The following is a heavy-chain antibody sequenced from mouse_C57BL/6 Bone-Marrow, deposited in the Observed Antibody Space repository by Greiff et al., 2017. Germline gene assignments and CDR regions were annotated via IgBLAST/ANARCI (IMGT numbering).Heavy chain of an antibody. CDR3: ARLLLRSFFDY. CDR1: GFTFSSYG. CDR2: ISSGGSYT. Sequence: EVKLQESGGDLVKPGGSLKLSCAASGFTFSSYGMSWVRQTPDKRLEWVATISSGGSYTYYPDSVKGRFTISRDNAKNTLYLQMSSLKSEDTAMFYCARLLLRSFFDYWGQGTTLTVSS. D-gene: IGHD1-1*01. J-gene: IGHJ2*01. V-gene: IGHV5-6*01.